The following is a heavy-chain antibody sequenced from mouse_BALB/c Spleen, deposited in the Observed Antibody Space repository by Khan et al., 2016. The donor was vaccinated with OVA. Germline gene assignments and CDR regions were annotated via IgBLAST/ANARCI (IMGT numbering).Heavy chain of an antibody. J-gene: IGHJ2*01. V-gene: IGHV1-20*02. CDR3: ARKNGRDFDD. D-gene: IGHD1-1*01. Sequence: VQLQQSGPELVKPGASVKISCKASGYSFTGYFMNWVMQSHGKSLEWIGRINPHIGETFYNQKFKGKAILTVDESSSTVQMELRSLASEDSAVYDCARKNGRDFDDWGQGTTLTVSS. CDR1: GYSFTGYF. CDR2: INPHIGET.